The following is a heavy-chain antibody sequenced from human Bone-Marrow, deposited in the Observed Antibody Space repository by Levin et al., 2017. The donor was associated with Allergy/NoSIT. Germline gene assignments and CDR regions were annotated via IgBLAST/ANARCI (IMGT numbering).Heavy chain of an antibody. J-gene: IGHJ3*02. CDR3: ARGRNNAFDI. V-gene: IGHV6-1*01. Sequence: PSETLSLTCAISGDSLSTNGVAWNWIRQSPSRGLEWLGRTYYRSKWYNDYPPSVKSRITINPDTSKSQFSLQLNSVIPEDTAVYYCARGRNNAFDIWGQGTIVTVSS. D-gene: IGHD1-14*01. CDR2: TYYRSKWYN. CDR1: GDSLSTNGVA.